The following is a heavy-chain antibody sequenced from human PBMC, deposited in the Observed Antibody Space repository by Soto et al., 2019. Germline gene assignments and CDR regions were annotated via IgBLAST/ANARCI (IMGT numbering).Heavy chain of an antibody. Sequence: ASVKVSCKTSGYTFSSIGISWVRQAPGQGLEWMGWISPHKGDTYYAQRLQGRVTVTTDTSTSTAYMELRSLRSDDTAVYFCARDLDASGSYYTNYWGQGTLVTVS. CDR3: ARDLDASGSYYTNY. J-gene: IGHJ4*02. V-gene: IGHV1-18*01. CDR1: GYTFSSIG. D-gene: IGHD3-10*01. CDR2: ISPHKGDT.